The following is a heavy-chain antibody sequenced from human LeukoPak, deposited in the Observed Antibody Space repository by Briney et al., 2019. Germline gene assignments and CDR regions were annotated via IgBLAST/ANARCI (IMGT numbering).Heavy chain of an antibody. V-gene: IGHV1-69*04. D-gene: IGHD3-22*01. CDR1: GYTFTSYG. Sequence: VKVSCKASGYTFTSYGISWVRQAPGQGLEWMGRIIPILGIANYAQKFQGRVTITADKSTSTAYMELSSLRSEDTAVYYCARGKYYYDSSGYYPSYWGQGTLVTVSS. CDR3: ARGKYYYDSSGYYPSY. CDR2: IIPILGIA. J-gene: IGHJ4*02.